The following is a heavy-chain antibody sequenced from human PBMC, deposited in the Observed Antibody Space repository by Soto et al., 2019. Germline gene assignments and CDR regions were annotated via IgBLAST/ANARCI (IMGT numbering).Heavy chain of an antibody. Sequence: GGSLRLYCAASGFTFSSYAMSWVRQAPGKGLEWVSAISGSGGSTYYADSVKGRFTISRDNSKNTLYLQMNSLRAEDTAVYYCAKDRGDYGDYDRGADAFDIWGQGTMVTVSS. CDR3: AKDRGDYGDYDRGADAFDI. V-gene: IGHV3-23*01. D-gene: IGHD4-17*01. J-gene: IGHJ3*02. CDR1: GFTFSSYA. CDR2: ISGSGGST.